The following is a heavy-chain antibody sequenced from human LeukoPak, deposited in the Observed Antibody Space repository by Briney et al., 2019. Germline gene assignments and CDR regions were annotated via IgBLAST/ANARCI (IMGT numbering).Heavy chain of an antibody. CDR3: ARTYCSSTSCYDY. J-gene: IGHJ4*02. CDR2: IYTSGST. D-gene: IGHD2-2*01. Sequence: SQTLSLTCTVSGVSISSGSYYWSWIRQPAGKGLEWIGRIYTSGSTNYNPSLKSRVTISVDTSKNQFSLKLSSVTAADTAVYYCARTYCSSTSCYDYWGQGTLVTVSS. V-gene: IGHV4-61*02. CDR1: GVSISSGSYY.